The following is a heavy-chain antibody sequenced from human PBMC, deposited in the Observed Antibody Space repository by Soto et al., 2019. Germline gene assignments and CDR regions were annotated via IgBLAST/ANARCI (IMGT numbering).Heavy chain of an antibody. CDR2: INSTSDHI. J-gene: IGHJ4*02. CDR1: GFTFDDYA. CDR3: ARDVGSVARNLLY. V-gene: IGHV3-9*01. D-gene: IGHD5-12*01. Sequence: EVQLVESGGGLVQPGTSLRLSCAVSGFTFDDYAMHWVRQTPGKGLGWVSSINSTSDHIGYADSVKGRFTISRDNAKNSLFLQIHSLRAEDTALYYCARDVGSVARNLLYWGQGTLVTVSS.